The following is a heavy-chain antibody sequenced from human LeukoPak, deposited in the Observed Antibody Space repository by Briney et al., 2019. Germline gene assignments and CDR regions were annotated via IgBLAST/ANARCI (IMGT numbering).Heavy chain of an antibody. CDR2: NDSSGTT. J-gene: IGHJ4*02. CDR3: ARHGYIQFWLY. D-gene: IGHD5-18*01. V-gene: IGHV4-39*01. Sequence: SETLSLTCTVSGASLSRDTYFWGWLRQSPETGLDGIGSNDSSGTTHYNSSLKSRVVISVDTSRIQVSLNLPSVTSADTAVYYCARHGYIQFWLYWGQGTQVIVSS. CDR1: GASLSRDTYF.